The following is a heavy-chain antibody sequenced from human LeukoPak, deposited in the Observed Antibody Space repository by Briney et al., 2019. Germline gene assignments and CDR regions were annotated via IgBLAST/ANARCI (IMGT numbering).Heavy chain of an antibody. Sequence: SETLSLTCTVSVGSITSGDYYWSWIRQPPGKCLEWIAYMYYSGSTYYNPSLKSRVTISADTSKNQLSLQLSYVTAADTAVYYCARPYYCDSRIDPWGQGILVTVSS. J-gene: IGHJ5*02. D-gene: IGHD3-22*01. CDR2: MYYSGST. CDR1: VGSITSGDYY. CDR3: ARPYYCDSRIDP. V-gene: IGHV4-30-4*01.